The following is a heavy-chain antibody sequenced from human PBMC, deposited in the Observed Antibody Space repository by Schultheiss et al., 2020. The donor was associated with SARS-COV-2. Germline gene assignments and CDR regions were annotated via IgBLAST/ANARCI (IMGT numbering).Heavy chain of an antibody. J-gene: IGHJ6*03. CDR2: ISYDGSNK. CDR1: GFTFSSYA. V-gene: IGHV3-30*01. Sequence: GESLKISCAASGFTFSSYAMHWVRQAPGKGLEWVAVISYDGSNKYYADSVKGRFTISRDNSKNTLYLQMNSLRAEDTAVYYCARVTFYYYYYMDVWGKGTTVTVSS. CDR3: ARVTFYYYYYMDV.